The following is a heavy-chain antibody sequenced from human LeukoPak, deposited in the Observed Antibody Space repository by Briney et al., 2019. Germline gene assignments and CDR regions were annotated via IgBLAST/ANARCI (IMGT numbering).Heavy chain of an antibody. CDR2: ISHDGSNK. CDR1: GFSFSSYG. D-gene: IGHD3-10*01. Sequence: PGGSLRLSCAASGFSFSSYGMHWVRQAPGKGLEWVAVISHDGSNKYYADSVKGRFAISRDNSKNTLYLQMNSLRAEDTAVYYCAKDYCGSGIGYIDNWGQGTLVTVSS. J-gene: IGHJ4*02. V-gene: IGHV3-30*18. CDR3: AKDYCGSGIGYIDN.